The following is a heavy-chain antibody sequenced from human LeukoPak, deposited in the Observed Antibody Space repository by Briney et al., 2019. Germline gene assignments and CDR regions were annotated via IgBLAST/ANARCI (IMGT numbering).Heavy chain of an antibody. V-gene: IGHV4-59*01. Sequence: SETLSLTCTVSGGSISSYYWSWIWQPPGKGLEWIGYIYYSGSTNYNPSLKSRVTISVDTSKNQFSLKLSSVTAADTAVYYCARGVPYCSSTSCYGFDPWGQGTLVTVSS. D-gene: IGHD2-2*01. CDR3: ARGVPYCSSTSCYGFDP. J-gene: IGHJ5*02. CDR2: IYYSGST. CDR1: GGSISSYY.